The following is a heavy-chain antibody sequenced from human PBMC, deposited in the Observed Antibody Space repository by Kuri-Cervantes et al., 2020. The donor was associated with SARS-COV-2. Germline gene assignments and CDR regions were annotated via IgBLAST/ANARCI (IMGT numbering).Heavy chain of an antibody. Sequence: GESLKISCAASGFTFSSYWMHWVRQAPGKGLVWVSRINSDGSSTSYADSVKGRFTISRDNAKNTLYLQMNSLKTEDTAVYYCTRHTTVVTPNDIWGQGTVVTVSS. J-gene: IGHJ3*02. CDR2: INSDGSST. D-gene: IGHD4-23*01. V-gene: IGHV3-74*01. CDR3: TRHTTVVTPNDI. CDR1: GFTFSSYW.